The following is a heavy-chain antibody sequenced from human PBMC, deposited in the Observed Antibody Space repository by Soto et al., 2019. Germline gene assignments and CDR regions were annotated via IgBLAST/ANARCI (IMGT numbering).Heavy chain of an antibody. Sequence: PGGSLRLSCAASGFTISSYSMNWVRQSPGKGLEWVSSISSSSSYIYYADSVKGRFTISRDNAKNSLYLQMNSLRAEDTAVYYCARDQGVMVRGVPFDYWGQGTLVTVSS. CDR1: GFTISSYS. V-gene: IGHV3-21*01. D-gene: IGHD3-10*01. J-gene: IGHJ4*02. CDR2: ISSSSSYI. CDR3: ARDQGVMVRGVPFDY.